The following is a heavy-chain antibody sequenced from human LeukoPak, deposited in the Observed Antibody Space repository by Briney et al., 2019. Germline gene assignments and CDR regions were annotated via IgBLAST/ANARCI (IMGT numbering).Heavy chain of an antibody. CDR1: GFTFSSYA. J-gene: IGHJ4*02. CDR2: ISGSGGST. V-gene: IGHV3-23*01. Sequence: GGSLRLSCAASGFTFSSYAMSWVRQAPGKGLEWVSAISGSGGSTYYADSVKGRFTISRDNSKNTLYLQMNSLRAEDTAVYYSAKGVVVVPAATHFDYWGQGTLVTVSS. CDR3: AKGVVVVPAATHFDY. D-gene: IGHD2-2*01.